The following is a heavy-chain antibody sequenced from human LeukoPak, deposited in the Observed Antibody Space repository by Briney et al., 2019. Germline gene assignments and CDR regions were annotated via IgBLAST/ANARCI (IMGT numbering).Heavy chain of an antibody. CDR1: GGSISSGGYS. D-gene: IGHD2-2*01. CDR3: ARDQLYCSSSSCRNLGWFDP. V-gene: IGHV4-30-4*07. CDR2: IYYSGTT. Sequence: SETLSLTCAVSGGSISSGGYSWTWIRQPPGKGLECIGHIYYSGTTYYNPSLKSRVTISLDTSKNQFSLRLTSVTAADTAVYYCARDQLYCSSSSCRNLGWFDPWGQGTLVTVSS. J-gene: IGHJ5*02.